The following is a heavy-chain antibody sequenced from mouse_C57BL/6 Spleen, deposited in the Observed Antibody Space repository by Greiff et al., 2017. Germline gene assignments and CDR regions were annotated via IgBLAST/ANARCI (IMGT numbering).Heavy chain of an antibody. D-gene: IGHD3-3*01. CDR1: GYTFTSYW. J-gene: IGHJ4*01. V-gene: IGHV1-69*01. CDR3: ARGGLRGVMDY. Sequence: QVQLQQPGAELVMPGASVKLSCKASGYTFTSYWMPWVKQRPGQGLEWIGEIDPSDSYTNYNQKFKGKSPLTVDKSSSTAYMQLSSLTSEDSAVYYCARGGLRGVMDYWGQGTSVTVSA. CDR2: IDPSDSYT.